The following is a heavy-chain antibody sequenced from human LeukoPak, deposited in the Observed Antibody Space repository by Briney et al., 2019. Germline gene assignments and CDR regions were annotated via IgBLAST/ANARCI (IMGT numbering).Heavy chain of an antibody. Sequence: GGSLRLSCAASGFTFSSYGMHWVRQAPGQGLERAAVICYDGSNKYYADSVKGRFTISRDNSKNTLYLQMTSLRAEDTAVYYCARDLVMGGPRNYADYYYGMDVWGQGTTVTVSS. D-gene: IGHD4-11*01. CDR1: GFTFSSYG. V-gene: IGHV3-33*01. CDR2: ICYDGSNK. J-gene: IGHJ6*02. CDR3: ARDLVMGGPRNYADYYYGMDV.